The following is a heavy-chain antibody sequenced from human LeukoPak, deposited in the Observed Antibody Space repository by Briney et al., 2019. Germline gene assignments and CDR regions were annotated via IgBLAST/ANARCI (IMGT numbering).Heavy chain of an antibody. V-gene: IGHV4-30-4*01. CDR3: ARVKVRGVTIRDAFDI. D-gene: IGHD3-10*01. CDR1: GGSISSGDYY. CDR2: IYYSGST. Sequence: SQTLSLTCTVSGGSISSGDYYWSWIRQPPGKGLEWIGYIYYSGSTYYNPSLKSRVTISVDTSKNQFSLKLSSVTAADTAVYCCARVKVRGVTIRDAFDIWGQGTMVTVSS. J-gene: IGHJ3*02.